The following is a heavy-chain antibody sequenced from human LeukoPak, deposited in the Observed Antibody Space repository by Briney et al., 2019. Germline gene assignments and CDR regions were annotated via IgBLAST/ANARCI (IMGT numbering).Heavy chain of an antibody. CDR2: ISGSGGST. CDR1: GFTFSSYA. Sequence: GGSLRLSCAASGFTFSSYAMSWVRQAPGKGLEWVSAISGSGGSTYYADSVKGRFTISRDDSKNTLYLQMNSLRAEDTAVYYCAKDREYGAAALVGDYWGQGTLVTVSS. J-gene: IGHJ4*02. CDR3: AKDREYGAAALVGDY. V-gene: IGHV3-23*01. D-gene: IGHD6-13*01.